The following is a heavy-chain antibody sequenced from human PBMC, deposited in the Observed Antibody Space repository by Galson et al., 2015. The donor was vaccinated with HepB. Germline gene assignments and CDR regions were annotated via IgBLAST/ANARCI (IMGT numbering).Heavy chain of an antibody. CDR3: LREASPGVGDG. D-gene: IGHD2-8*01. Sequence: SLRLSCAFSGFPCDDFAMHWVRQSPGKGLEWVSGLYCKTGGTGYADSVRGRFTVSRDNAQKFLFLQMNSLRAEDTALYYCLREASPGVGDGWGQATAFTVSS. V-gene: IGHV3-9*01. J-gene: IGHJ6*02. CDR2: LYCKTGGT. CDR1: GFPCDDFA.